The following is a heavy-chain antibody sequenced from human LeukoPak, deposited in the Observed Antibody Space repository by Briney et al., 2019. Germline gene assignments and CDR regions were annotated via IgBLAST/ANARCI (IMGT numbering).Heavy chain of an antibody. Sequence: GGSLRLSCAASGFTVSSNYMSWVRQAPGKGLEWVSVIYSGGSTYYADSVKGRFTISRDNSKNTLYLQMNSLRAEDTAVYYCARAEKLDSVNAFDIWGQGTMVTVSS. D-gene: IGHD1-1*01. J-gene: IGHJ3*02. CDR1: GFTVSSNY. CDR2: IYSGGST. V-gene: IGHV3-66*02. CDR3: ARAEKLDSVNAFDI.